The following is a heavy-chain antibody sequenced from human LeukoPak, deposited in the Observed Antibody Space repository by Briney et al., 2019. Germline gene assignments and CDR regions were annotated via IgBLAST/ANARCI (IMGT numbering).Heavy chain of an antibody. CDR3: AKDLVYLGYCSSTSCYAYAIDI. Sequence: GGSLRLSCGASGFTFSSYGMHWVRQAPGKGLEWVAVISYDGSNKYYADSVKGRFTISRDNSKNTLYLQMNSLRAEDTAVYYCAKDLVYLGYCSSTSCYAYAIDIWGQGTMVTVSS. D-gene: IGHD2-2*01. CDR2: ISYDGSNK. V-gene: IGHV3-30*18. CDR1: GFTFSSYG. J-gene: IGHJ3*02.